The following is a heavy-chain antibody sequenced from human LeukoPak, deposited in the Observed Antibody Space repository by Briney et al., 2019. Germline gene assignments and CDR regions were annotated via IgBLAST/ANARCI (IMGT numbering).Heavy chain of an antibody. Sequence: ASVTVSCKASGGTFSSYAISWVRQAPGQGLEWMGGIIPIFGTANYAQKFQGRVTITADESTSTAYMELSSLRSEDTAVYYCAREKQPGYYFDYWGQGTLVTVS. CDR3: AREKQPGYYFDY. J-gene: IGHJ4*02. V-gene: IGHV1-69*01. D-gene: IGHD6-13*01. CDR2: IIPIFGTA. CDR1: GGTFSSYA.